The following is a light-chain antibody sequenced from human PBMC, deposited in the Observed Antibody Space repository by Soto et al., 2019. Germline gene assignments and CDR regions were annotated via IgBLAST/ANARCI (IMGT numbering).Light chain of an antibody. CDR3: QQYGYSSWT. CDR1: QSVDSTD. CDR2: GAS. Sequence: EIVLTQSPGTLSLSPGERVTLSCRASQSVDSTDLACYQQKPGQAPRILIFGASNRVTGIPDRFSGSGSGTDFTLTISRLEPGDFAVYYCQQYGYSSWTFGQGTKVEIK. J-gene: IGKJ1*01. V-gene: IGKV3-20*01.